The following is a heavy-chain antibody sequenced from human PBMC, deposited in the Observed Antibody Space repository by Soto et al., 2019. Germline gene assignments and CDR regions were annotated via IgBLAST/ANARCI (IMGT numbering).Heavy chain of an antibody. D-gene: IGHD6-25*01. CDR2: IYTSGSI. J-gene: IGHJ4*02. Sequence: SETLSLTCTVSGGSISSYYWSWIRQPAGKGLEWIGRIYTSGSINYNPSLKSRVTISLDTSKNQFSLKLRSVTAADTAVYYCARHEAGWYFDSWGQGTLVTVSS. CDR1: GGSISSYY. CDR3: ARHEAGWYFDS. V-gene: IGHV4-4*07.